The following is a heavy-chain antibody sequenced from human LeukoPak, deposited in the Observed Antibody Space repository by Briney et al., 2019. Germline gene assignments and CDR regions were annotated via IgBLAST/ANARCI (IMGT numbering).Heavy chain of an antibody. J-gene: IGHJ4*02. D-gene: IGHD6-19*01. Sequence: RSGGSLRLSCAASGFTFSSYSMNWVRHAPGKGLEWVSSISSSSSYIDYADSVKGRFTISRDNAKNSLYLQMNSLRAEDTAVYYRAREVDSSGWRGNIDYWGQGTLVTVSS. CDR2: ISSSSSYI. CDR3: AREVDSSGWRGNIDY. V-gene: IGHV3-21*01. CDR1: GFTFSSYS.